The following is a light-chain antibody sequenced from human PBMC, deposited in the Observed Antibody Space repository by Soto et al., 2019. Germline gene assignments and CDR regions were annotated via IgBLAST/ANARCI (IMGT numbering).Light chain of an antibody. CDR2: DVS. V-gene: IGKV1-13*02. CDR3: QQFNTYPIT. J-gene: IGKJ5*01. CDR1: QDIRGA. Sequence: AIQLTQSPSSLSATVGDRVTITCRASQDIRGALAWYQQKPGKPPKLLIFDVSSLQSGVPSRFSGSGSGTDFILTISSLQPEDFATYYCQQFNTYPITFGQGTRPEIK.